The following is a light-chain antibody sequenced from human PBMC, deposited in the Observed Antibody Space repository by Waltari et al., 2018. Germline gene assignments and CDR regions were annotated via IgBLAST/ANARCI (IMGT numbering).Light chain of an antibody. V-gene: IGKV4-1*01. CDR2: WAS. CDR1: QSVSYSSNNRDY. Sequence: DIVLTQSPASLAVSLGARATINFKVCQSVSYSSNNRDYLAWYQQKPGQPPKLLIYWASTRESGVPDRFSGSGSGTDFTLTISSLQAEDVAVYYCQQYYSNFFTFGPGTKVDIK. CDR3: QQYYSNFFT. J-gene: IGKJ3*01.